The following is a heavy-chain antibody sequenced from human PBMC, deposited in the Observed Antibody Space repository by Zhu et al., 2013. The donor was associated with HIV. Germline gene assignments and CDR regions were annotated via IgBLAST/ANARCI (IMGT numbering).Heavy chain of an antibody. CDR1: GYSFTNYG. V-gene: IGHV1-18*01. CDR2: ISGNNDDT. CDR3: ARDYYSDYVFDY. Sequence: QVQLVQSGAEVKKPGASVKVSCKTSGYSFTNYGISWVRQAPGQGLEWMGWISGNNDDTNIAQRFQGRVSMTSDTSTSTVYMELRSLRSDDTAVFYXARDYYSDYVFDYWGQGTLVTVSS. D-gene: IGHD3-16*01. J-gene: IGHJ4*02.